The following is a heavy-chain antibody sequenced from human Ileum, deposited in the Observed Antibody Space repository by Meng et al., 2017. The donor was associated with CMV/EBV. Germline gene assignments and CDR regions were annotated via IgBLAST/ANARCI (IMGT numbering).Heavy chain of an antibody. J-gene: IGHJ5*02. D-gene: IGHD4-23*01. CDR3: ARDEFTVVSRFGP. CDR2: VHFNMNT. CDR1: GVSISSSNHY. Sequence: VSGVSISSSNHYWGWIRQPPGKGPEWIGSVHFNMNTYYNPSLKSRVTISIDASRNQFSLTLNSLTAADTAVYYCARDEFTVVSRFGPWGQGTLVTVSS. V-gene: IGHV4-39*07.